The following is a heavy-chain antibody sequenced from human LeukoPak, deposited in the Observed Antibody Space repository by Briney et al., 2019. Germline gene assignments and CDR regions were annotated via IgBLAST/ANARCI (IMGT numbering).Heavy chain of an antibody. CDR3: ARRRDFDY. Sequence: GGSLRLSCAASGFTLNTYSMNWVRQAPGKGLEWVSYISSSGNTIYYADSVKGRFTISRDNAKNSLFLQMNSLRAEDTAVYYCARRRDFDYWGQGTLVAVSS. D-gene: IGHD6-6*01. V-gene: IGHV3-48*04. J-gene: IGHJ4*02. CDR1: GFTLNTYS. CDR2: ISSSGNTI.